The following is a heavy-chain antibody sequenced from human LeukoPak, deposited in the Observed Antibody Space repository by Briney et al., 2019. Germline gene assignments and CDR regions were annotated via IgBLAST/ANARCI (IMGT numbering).Heavy chain of an antibody. CDR1: GFTFSSYS. CDR3: ARDQYSYGFFAAFDI. V-gene: IGHV3-21*01. Sequence: GGSLRLSCAASGFTFSSYSMNWVRQAPGKGLEWVSSISSSSSYIYYADSVKGRFTISRDNAKNSLYLQMNSLRAEDTAVYYCARDQYSYGFFAAFDIWGQGTMVTVSS. J-gene: IGHJ3*02. CDR2: ISSSSSYI. D-gene: IGHD5-18*01.